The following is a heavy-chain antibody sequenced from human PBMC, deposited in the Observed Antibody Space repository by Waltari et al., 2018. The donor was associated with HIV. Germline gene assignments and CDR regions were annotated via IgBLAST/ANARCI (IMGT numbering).Heavy chain of an antibody. V-gene: IGHV5-51*01. CDR3: AKLHEAEWELRADY. CDR2: VFPGDAET. J-gene: IGHJ4*02. D-gene: IGHD1-26*01. CDR1: GYDFRSYW. Sequence: EVQLVQSGAEVKKPGESLKISCKGFGYDFRSYWIGWVRQMPGKGLEWMGIVFPGDAETKYSPSSEGRVTISAENSITTAYLQWRSLKASDTAVYYCAKLHEAEWELRADYWGQGTLVTVSS.